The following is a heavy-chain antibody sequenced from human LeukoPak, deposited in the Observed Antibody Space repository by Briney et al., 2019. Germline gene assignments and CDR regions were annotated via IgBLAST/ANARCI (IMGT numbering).Heavy chain of an antibody. V-gene: IGHV3-30*04. D-gene: IGHD5-12*01. CDR1: GFAFSSSA. CDR2: ISYDGITE. J-gene: IGHJ4*02. Sequence: PGGSLRLSCEASGFAFSSSAMHWVRQAPGKGLEWVSLISYDGITEDYSDSVKGRFTISRDNFKNTLFLQMHSLRAEDTAVYYCARAPDIVATIQANNFDYWGQGTLVTVSS. CDR3: ARAPDIVATIQANNFDY.